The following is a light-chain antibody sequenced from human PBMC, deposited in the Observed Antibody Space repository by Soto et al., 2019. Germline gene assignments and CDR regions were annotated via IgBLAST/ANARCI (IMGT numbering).Light chain of an antibody. CDR3: QQYSTYSRT. J-gene: IGKJ2*02. CDR2: KAV. Sequence: DIQMTQSPSTLCASVGDRVTLTCRASQSISTWLAWYQQKPGKAPKLLIYKAVSLEGGVPSRFSGSASRTECTLTISSLQPDDFATDYCQQYSTYSRTFGQGTKVETK. CDR1: QSISTW. V-gene: IGKV1-5*03.